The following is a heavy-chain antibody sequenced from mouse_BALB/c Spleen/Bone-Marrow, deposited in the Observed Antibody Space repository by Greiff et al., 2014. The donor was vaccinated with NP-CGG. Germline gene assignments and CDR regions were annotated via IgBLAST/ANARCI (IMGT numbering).Heavy chain of an antibody. D-gene: IGHD1-1*01. CDR3: TRSYGSSYEYYFDY. Sequence: QVQLQQSGAELVRPGASVKLSCKASGYTFTSYWINWVKQRHGQGLEWIGNIYPSDSYTNYNQKFKDKATLTVDKSSSTAYMQHSSPTSEDSAVYYCTRSYGSSYEYYFDYWGQGTTLTVSS. J-gene: IGHJ2*01. V-gene: IGHV1-69*02. CDR1: GYTFTSYW. CDR2: IYPSDSYT.